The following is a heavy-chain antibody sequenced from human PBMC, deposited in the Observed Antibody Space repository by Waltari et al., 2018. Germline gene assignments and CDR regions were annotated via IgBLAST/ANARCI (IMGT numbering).Heavy chain of an antibody. V-gene: IGHV3-20*04. Sequence: EVQLVESGGGMLRPGGSLRLPCAASGFTFIDYGLSWVRQVPGKGLEWVSGINWSGARTSYADSVMGRFTVSRDNAMNSLYLEMSSLRAEDTALYYCVREVFGSGWRESYFFDYWGQGTLVTVSS. CDR2: INWSGART. CDR3: VREVFGSGWRESYFFDY. CDR1: GFTFIDYG. J-gene: IGHJ4*02. D-gene: IGHD6-19*01.